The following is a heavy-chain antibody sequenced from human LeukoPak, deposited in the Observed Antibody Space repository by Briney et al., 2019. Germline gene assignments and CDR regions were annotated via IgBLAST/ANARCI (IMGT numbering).Heavy chain of an antibody. V-gene: IGHV3-21*01. CDR1: GFTFSSYS. CDR2: ISSSSSYI. J-gene: IGHJ6*02. D-gene: IGHD3-10*01. CDR3: ARSPYGSGIANSGMDV. Sequence: GGSLRLSCAASGFTFSSYSMNWVRQAQGKGLEWVSSISSSSSYIYYADSVQGRFTISRDNAKNSLYLQMNSLRAEDTAVYYCARSPYGSGIANSGMDVWGQGTTVTVSS.